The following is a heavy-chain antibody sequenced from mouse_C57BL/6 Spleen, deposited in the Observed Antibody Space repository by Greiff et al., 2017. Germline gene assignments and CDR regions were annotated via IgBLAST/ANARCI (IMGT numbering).Heavy chain of an antibody. Sequence: EVNVVEPGAELVKPGASVKLSCTASGFNITDYYMHWVKQRTEQGLEWIGRIDPEDGETKYAPKFQGKATITADTSSNTAYLQLSSLTSEDTAVYYCARTRFDWYFDVWGTGTTVTVSS. V-gene: IGHV14-2*01. J-gene: IGHJ1*03. CDR1: GFNITDYY. CDR3: ARTRFDWYFDV. CDR2: IDPEDGET.